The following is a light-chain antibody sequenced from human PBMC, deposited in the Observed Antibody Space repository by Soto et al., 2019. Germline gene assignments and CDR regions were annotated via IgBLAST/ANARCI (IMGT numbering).Light chain of an antibody. CDR1: SSDVGAYNY. Sequence: QSALAQPASVSGSPGQSITISCTGTSSDVGAYNYVSWYHQHHPGKAPELIIYDVTDRPSGVSTRFSGSKSGNTASLTISGLQADDEGDYYCSSYTTSKTVIFGGGTKVTVL. CDR3: SSYTTSKTVI. CDR2: DVT. J-gene: IGLJ2*01. V-gene: IGLV2-14*01.